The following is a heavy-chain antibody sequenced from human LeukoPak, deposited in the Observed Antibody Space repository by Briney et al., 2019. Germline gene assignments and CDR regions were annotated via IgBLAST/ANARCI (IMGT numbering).Heavy chain of an antibody. Sequence: EASVTVSCKASGYTFTSYYMHWVRQAPGQGLEGMGIINHSGGSTSYAQRFQGRVTMNRDTSTSTVYMELSSLRSEDRAVYFCARDRRYYYDSSGYIVPFDYWGQGPLVTVS. J-gene: IGHJ4*02. V-gene: IGHV1-46*01. D-gene: IGHD3-22*01. CDR3: ARDRRYYYDSSGYIVPFDY. CDR2: INHSGGST. CDR1: GYTFTSYY.